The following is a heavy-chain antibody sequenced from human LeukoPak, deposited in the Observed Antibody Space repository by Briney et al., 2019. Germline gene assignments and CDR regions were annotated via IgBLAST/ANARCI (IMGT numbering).Heavy chain of an antibody. V-gene: IGHV3-74*01. Sequence: GGSLRLSCVASEFSFSNYWVHWVRQAPGKGLLWVSRINREGTSTDHADSVKGRFSISRDHAKNTVSLQMNSLRAEDTAVYYCVTLTTAVNEHGFDMWGQGTMVTVSS. J-gene: IGHJ3*02. D-gene: IGHD4-23*01. CDR3: VTLTTAVNEHGFDM. CDR2: INREGTST. CDR1: EFSFSNYW.